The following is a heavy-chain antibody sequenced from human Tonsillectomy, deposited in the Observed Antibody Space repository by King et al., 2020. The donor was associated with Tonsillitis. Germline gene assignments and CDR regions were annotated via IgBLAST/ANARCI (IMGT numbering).Heavy chain of an antibody. CDR1: GYSFSSSW. CDR2: IYPGDSDI. V-gene: IGHV5-51*01. Sequence: QLVQSGTEVKKPGESLKISCKGTGYSFSSSWIGWVRQMPGKGLEWMGIIYPGDSDIRYGPSFQGQVTISADKSVSTAYLQWSSLKASDTAMYYCARHSESSSFELWGQGTRVTVSS. J-gene: IGHJ4*02. D-gene: IGHD3-9*01. CDR3: ARHSESSSFEL.